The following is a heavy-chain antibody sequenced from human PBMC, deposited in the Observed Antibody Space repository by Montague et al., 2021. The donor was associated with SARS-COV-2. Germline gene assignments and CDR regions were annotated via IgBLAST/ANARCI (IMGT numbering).Heavy chain of an antibody. CDR3: ARGQEGVNMVLVVLGFYYYMDV. J-gene: IGHJ6*03. Sequence: SETLSLTCAVYGGSFSGYYWNWIRQPPGKGLEWIGEINHSGSANYNPSLKRRVTISVDTSKNQFSLKLNSVTAADTAVYYCARGQEGVNMVLVVLGFYYYMDVWGKGTTVIVSS. CDR1: GGSFSGYY. D-gene: IGHD3-22*01. V-gene: IGHV4-34*01. CDR2: INHSGSA.